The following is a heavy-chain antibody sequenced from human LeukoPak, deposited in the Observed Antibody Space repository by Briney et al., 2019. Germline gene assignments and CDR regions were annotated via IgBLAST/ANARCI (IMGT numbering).Heavy chain of an antibody. CDR1: GGSISSGDYY. CDR2: IYYSGST. Sequence: SETLSLTCTVSGGSISSGDYYWSWIRQPPGKGLEWSGCIYYSGSTYYNPSLKSRLTISVDTSKNQFSLKLSSVTAADTAVYYCARVGGRGNYFDYWGQGTLVTVSS. V-gene: IGHV4-30-4*01. D-gene: IGHD2-15*01. J-gene: IGHJ4*02. CDR3: ARVGGRGNYFDY.